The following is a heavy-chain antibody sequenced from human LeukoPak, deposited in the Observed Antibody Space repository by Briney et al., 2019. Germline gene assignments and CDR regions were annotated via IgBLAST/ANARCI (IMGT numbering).Heavy chain of an antibody. D-gene: IGHD1-26*01. V-gene: IGHV4-34*01. CDR3: AREVVRQRQLNIVGGTNWFDP. CDR1: GGFFSGYY. Sequence: SETLTLTCAVDGGFFSGYYGRWIRKPPGKGVGWSGEINHSGSTNYNPSLKSRVTISVDTSKNQFSLKLSSLTAADTAVYYCAREVVRQRQLNIVGGTNWFDPWGQGTLVTVSS. CDR2: INHSGST. J-gene: IGHJ5*02.